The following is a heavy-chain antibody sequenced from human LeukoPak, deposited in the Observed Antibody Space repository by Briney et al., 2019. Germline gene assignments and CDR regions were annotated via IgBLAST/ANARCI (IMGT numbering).Heavy chain of an antibody. Sequence: PGGSLRLSCEASGFTFSRSWVSWVRQAPGKGLEWVASINPDGSQKHHVDSVKGRFTISRDNTRNSVYLQMNSLGGEDTAVYYCAKLLGTATTFDYWGQGTLVTVSS. CDR1: GFTFSRSW. V-gene: IGHV3-7*01. CDR3: AKLLGTATTFDY. J-gene: IGHJ4*02. D-gene: IGHD5-24*01. CDR2: INPDGSQK.